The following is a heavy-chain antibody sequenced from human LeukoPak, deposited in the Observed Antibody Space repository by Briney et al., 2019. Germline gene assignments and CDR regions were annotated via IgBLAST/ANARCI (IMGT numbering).Heavy chain of an antibody. J-gene: IGHJ4*02. CDR1: GYTFTGYY. CDR2: IKPNSGGT. CDR3: ARDYYDRTTSKGLDY. Sequence: ASVKVSCKASGYTFTGYYMHWVRQAPGQGLEWMGWIKPNSGGTNYAKKFQGRVTMTRDTSISTAYMELSRLRSDDTAVYYCARDYYDRTTSKGLDYWGQGTLVTVSS. D-gene: IGHD3-22*01. V-gene: IGHV1-2*02.